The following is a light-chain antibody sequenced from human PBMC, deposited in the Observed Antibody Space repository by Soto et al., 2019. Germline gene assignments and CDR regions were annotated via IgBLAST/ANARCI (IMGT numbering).Light chain of an antibody. V-gene: IGKV3-20*01. J-gene: IGKJ3*01. CDR3: QQYGSSFT. CDR2: GAS. CDR1: QSVSSSY. Sequence: EIVWTQSPGTRSLSPGERATLSCRASQSVSSSYLAWYQQKPGQAPRLLIYGASSRATGIADRFSGSGSGTDFTFTISRLEPEDFAVYYCQQYGSSFTFGPGTKVDIK.